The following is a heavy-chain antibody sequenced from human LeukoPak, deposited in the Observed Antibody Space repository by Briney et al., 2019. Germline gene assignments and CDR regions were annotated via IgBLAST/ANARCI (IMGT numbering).Heavy chain of an antibody. D-gene: IGHD1-1*01. J-gene: IGHJ6*02. CDR2: INNDGSGT. CDR1: GFTFRDYW. V-gene: IGHV3-74*01. Sequence: PGGSLRLSCAASGFTFRDYWIHWVRQAPGKGLVWVSCINNDGSGTTYADSVKGRFTVSRDNAKNTVSLQMNSLRVEDTAVYYCVRGGWNHAMDVWGRGTTVTVSS. CDR3: VRGGWNHAMDV.